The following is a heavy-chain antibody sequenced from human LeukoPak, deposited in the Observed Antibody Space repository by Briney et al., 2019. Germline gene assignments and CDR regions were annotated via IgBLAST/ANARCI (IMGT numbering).Heavy chain of an antibody. Sequence: GRSLRLSCAASGFTFSSYAMHWVRQAPRKGLEWVAVISYDGSNKYYADSVKGRFTISRDNSKNTLYLQMNSLRAEDTAVYYCARVPGYSSGWADYWGQGTLVTVSS. D-gene: IGHD6-19*01. CDR3: ARVPGYSSGWADY. CDR2: ISYDGSNK. V-gene: IGHV3-30-3*01. J-gene: IGHJ4*02. CDR1: GFTFSSYA.